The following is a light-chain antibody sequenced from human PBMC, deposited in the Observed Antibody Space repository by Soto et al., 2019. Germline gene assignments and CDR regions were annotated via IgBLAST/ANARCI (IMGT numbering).Light chain of an antibody. CDR3: QQYCSSLT. CDR2: GAS. J-gene: IGKJ4*01. V-gene: IGKV3-20*01. CDR1: HSVSSSY. Sequence: LKHSAATLSLNQGERATLSCRASHSVSSSYLAWYQQKPGQAPRLLIYGASSRATGIPDRFSGSGSGTDFTLTISRLEPEDFAVYYCQQYCSSLTFGGGTMVDI.